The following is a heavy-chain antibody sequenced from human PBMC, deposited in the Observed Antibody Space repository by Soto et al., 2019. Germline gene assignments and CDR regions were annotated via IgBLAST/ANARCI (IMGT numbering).Heavy chain of an antibody. CDR3: ARGYYYDSSGYYSNAYYFDY. CDR1: GGTFSSYA. V-gene: IGHV1-69*01. D-gene: IGHD3-22*01. CDR2: IIPIFGTA. Sequence: QVQLVQSGAEVKKPGSSVKVSCTASGGTFSSYAISWVRQAPGQGLEWMGGIIPIFGTANYAQKFQGRVTITADESTSTAYMELSSLRSEDTAVYSCARGYYYDSSGYYSNAYYFDYWGQGTLVTVSS. J-gene: IGHJ4*02.